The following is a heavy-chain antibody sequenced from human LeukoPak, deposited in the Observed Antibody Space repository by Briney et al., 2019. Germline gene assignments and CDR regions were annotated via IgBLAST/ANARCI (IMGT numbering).Heavy chain of an antibody. CDR2: IIPILGIA. V-gene: IGHV1-69*04. J-gene: IGHJ4*02. CDR1: GGTFSSYA. CDR3: ARVSSNSRGDYFDY. D-gene: IGHD4-23*01. Sequence: GASVTVSCKASGGTFSSYAISWVRQAPGQGLEWMGRIIPILGIANYAQKFQGRVTITADKSTSTAYMELSSLRSEDTAVYYCARVSSNSRGDYFDYWGQGTLVTVSS.